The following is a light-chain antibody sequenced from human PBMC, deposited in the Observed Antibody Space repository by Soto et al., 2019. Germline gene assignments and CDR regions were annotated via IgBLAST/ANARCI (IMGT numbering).Light chain of an antibody. CDR3: CSYAGSSTPYV. V-gene: IGLV2-23*01. CDR1: SSDVGSYNL. CDR2: EGS. J-gene: IGLJ1*01. Sequence: QSALTQPASVSGSPGQSITISCTGTSSDVGSYNLVSWYQQHPGKAPKLMIYEGSKRPSGVSNRCSGSKSGNTASLTISGLQAEEEADYYCCSYAGSSTPYVFGTGTKLTVL.